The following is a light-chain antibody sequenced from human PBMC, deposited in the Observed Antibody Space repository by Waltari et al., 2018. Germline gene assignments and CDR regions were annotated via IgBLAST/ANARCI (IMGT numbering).Light chain of an antibody. CDR1: SSDVGGYNY. CDR3: SSYTSSSPYV. V-gene: IGLV2-14*03. CDR2: DVS. J-gene: IGLJ1*01. Sequence: QSALTQPASVSGSPGQSIPISCTGTSSDVGGYNYVSWYQQHPGKAPKPMIYDVSNRPSGVSNRFSGSKSGNTASLTISGLQAEDEADYYCSSYTSSSPYVFGTGTKVTVL.